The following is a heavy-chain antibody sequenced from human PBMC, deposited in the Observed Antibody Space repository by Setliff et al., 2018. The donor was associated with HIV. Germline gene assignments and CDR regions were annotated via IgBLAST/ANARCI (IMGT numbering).Heavy chain of an antibody. CDR3: AGREHPCGGDRYLVGPFDI. CDR1: GDSFSSYD. V-gene: IGHV1-69*13. J-gene: IGHJ3*02. D-gene: IGHD2-21*02. Sequence: GASVTVSCMASGDSFSSYDISWVRQAPGQGLDWMGRIIPIFVTPHYAQKFQDRVTNTADESTRTADMELSSPRSEDTAVYYCAGREHPCGGDRYLVGPFDIWGQGTVVTVSS. CDR2: IIPIFVTP.